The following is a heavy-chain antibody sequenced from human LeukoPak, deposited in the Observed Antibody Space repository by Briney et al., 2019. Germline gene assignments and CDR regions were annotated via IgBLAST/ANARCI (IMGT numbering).Heavy chain of an antibody. CDR3: ARQGRGGRFGELSYYYYYYMDV. V-gene: IGHV1-18*01. D-gene: IGHD3-10*01. CDR1: GYTFTSYG. Sequence: ASVKVSCKASGYTFTSYGISWVRQAPGQGLEWMGWISAYNGNTNYAQKLQGRVTMTTDTSTSTAYMELRSLRSDDTAVYYCARQGRGGRFGELSYYYYYYMDVWGKGTTVTISS. J-gene: IGHJ6*03. CDR2: ISAYNGNT.